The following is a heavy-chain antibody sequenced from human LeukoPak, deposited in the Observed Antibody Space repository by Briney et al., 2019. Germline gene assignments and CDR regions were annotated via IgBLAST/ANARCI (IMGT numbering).Heavy chain of an antibody. D-gene: IGHD3-10*01. Sequence: PSETLSLTCTVSGGSISSGSYYWGWIRQPPGKGLEWIGNIFHSGATYYNPSLKSRVTISVDTSKNQFSLKLTSVTAADTAVYYCARHDYYGSLNWFDPWGQGTLITVSS. CDR1: GGSISSGSYY. CDR3: ARHDYYGSLNWFDP. V-gene: IGHV4-39*01. CDR2: IFHSGAT. J-gene: IGHJ5*02.